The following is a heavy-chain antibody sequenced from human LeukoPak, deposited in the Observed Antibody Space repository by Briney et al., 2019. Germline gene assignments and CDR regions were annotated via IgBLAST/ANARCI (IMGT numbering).Heavy chain of an antibody. CDR3: ARAHSSGWYLGGY. CDR2: ISAYNGNT. Sequence: ASVKVSCKASGYTFTSYGISWVRQAPGPGPESMGWISAYNGNTNYAQKLQGRVTMTTDTSTSTAYMELRSLRSDDTAVYYCARAHSSGWYLGGYWGQGTLVTVSS. CDR1: GYTFTSYG. D-gene: IGHD6-19*01. V-gene: IGHV1-18*01. J-gene: IGHJ4*02.